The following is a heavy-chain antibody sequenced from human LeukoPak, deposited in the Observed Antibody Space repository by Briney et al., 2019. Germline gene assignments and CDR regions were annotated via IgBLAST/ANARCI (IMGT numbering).Heavy chain of an antibody. Sequence: PGRSLRLSCAASGFTFSSYGMHWVRQAPGKGLEWVAVIWYDGSNKYYADSVKGRFTISRDNSKNTLYLQMNSLRAEDTAVYYCARDPRPYEYYYYGMDVWGKGTTVTVSS. CDR1: GFTFSSYG. V-gene: IGHV3-33*01. CDR3: ARDPRPYEYYYYGMDV. D-gene: IGHD3-16*01. CDR2: IWYDGSNK. J-gene: IGHJ6*04.